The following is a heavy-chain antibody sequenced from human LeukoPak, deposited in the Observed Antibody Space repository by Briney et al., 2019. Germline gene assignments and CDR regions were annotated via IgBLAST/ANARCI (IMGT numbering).Heavy chain of an antibody. Sequence: PSEALSLTCAVYGESFSGYYWSWIRQPPGKGLEWIGEINHSGSTNYNPSLKSRVTISVDTSKNQFSLKLSSVTAADTAVYYCARGPRGGDYDFWSGYYPDYYFDYWGQGTLVTVSS. CDR2: INHSGST. J-gene: IGHJ4*02. CDR1: GESFSGYY. D-gene: IGHD3-3*01. V-gene: IGHV4-34*01. CDR3: ARGPRGGDYDFWSGYYPDYYFDY.